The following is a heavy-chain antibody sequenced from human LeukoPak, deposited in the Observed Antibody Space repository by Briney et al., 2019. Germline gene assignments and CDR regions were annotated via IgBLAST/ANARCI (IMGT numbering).Heavy chain of an antibody. CDR2: INSDGSST. Sequence: SGGSLRLSCAASGFTFSSYWMHWVRQAPGKGLVWVSRINSDGSSTSYADSVKGRLTISRDNAKNTSYLQMNSLRVEDTAVYYCARGDGYAQRDWGQGTLVTVPS. CDR3: ARGDGYAQRD. D-gene: IGHD5-12*01. V-gene: IGHV3-74*01. CDR1: GFTFSSYW. J-gene: IGHJ4*02.